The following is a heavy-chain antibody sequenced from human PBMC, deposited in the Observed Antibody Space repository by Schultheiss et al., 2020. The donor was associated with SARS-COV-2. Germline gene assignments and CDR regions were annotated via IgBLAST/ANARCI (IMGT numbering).Heavy chain of an antibody. J-gene: IGHJ4*02. CDR1: GGSISSYY. CDR2: IYYSGST. CDR3: ARGDYGSGSYYFDS. Sequence: SQTLSLTCTVSGGSISSYYWSWIRQPPGKGLEWIGYIYYSGSTNYNPSLKSRVTISVDTSKNQFSLKLSSVTAADTAVYYCARGDYGSGSYYFDSWGQGALVTVSS. V-gene: IGHV4-59*01. D-gene: IGHD3-10*01.